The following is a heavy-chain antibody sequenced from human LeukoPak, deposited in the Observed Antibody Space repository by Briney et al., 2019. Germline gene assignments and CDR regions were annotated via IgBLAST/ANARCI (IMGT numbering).Heavy chain of an antibody. Sequence: GASVKVSCKASGYTFTSYYMHWVRQAPGQGLEWMGIINPSGGSTSYAQKFQGGVTMTRDMSTSTVYMELSSLRSEDTAVYYCARGVSGGSCHHCFAYWGQGTLVTVSS. J-gene: IGHJ4*02. D-gene: IGHD2-15*01. V-gene: IGHV1-46*01. CDR1: GYTFTSYY. CDR3: ARGVSGGSCHHCFAY. CDR2: INPSGGST.